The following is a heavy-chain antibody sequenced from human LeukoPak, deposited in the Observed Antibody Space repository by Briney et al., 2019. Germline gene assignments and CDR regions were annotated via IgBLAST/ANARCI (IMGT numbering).Heavy chain of an antibody. Sequence: GASVTVSCKASGGTFSSYAISWVRQAPGQGLEWMGGIIPIFGTANYAQKFQGRVTMTRNTSISTAYMELSSLRSEDTAVYYCARVGGRSWDHDYWGQGTLVTVSS. V-gene: IGHV1-69*05. CDR2: IIPIFGTA. J-gene: IGHJ4*02. CDR3: ARVGGRSWDHDY. D-gene: IGHD3-16*01. CDR1: GGTFSSYA.